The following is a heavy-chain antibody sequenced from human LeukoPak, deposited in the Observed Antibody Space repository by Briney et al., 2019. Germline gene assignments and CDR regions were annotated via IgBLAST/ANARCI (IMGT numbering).Heavy chain of an antibody. CDR3: AKSKMATVPEFFDY. J-gene: IGHJ4*02. Sequence: IPGGSLRLSCAASGFIFSDYYMSWIRQAPGKGLEWVSYISSSGITIYYADSVKGRFTISRDNSKNTLYLQMNSLRAEDTAVYYCAKSKMATVPEFFDYWGQGTLVTVSS. CDR1: GFIFSDYY. V-gene: IGHV3-11*01. D-gene: IGHD5-24*01. CDR2: ISSSGITI.